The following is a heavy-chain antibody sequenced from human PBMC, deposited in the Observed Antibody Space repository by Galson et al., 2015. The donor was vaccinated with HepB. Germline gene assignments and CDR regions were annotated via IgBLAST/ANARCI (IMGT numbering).Heavy chain of an antibody. CDR3: AREAVTIFGVVRALCDY. Sequence: SVKVSCKASGYTFTSYGISWVRQAPGQGLEWMGWISAYNGNTNYAQKLQGRVTMTTDTSTSTAYMELRSLRSDDTAVYYCAREAVTIFGVVRALCDYWGQGTLVTVSS. J-gene: IGHJ4*02. V-gene: IGHV1-18*01. D-gene: IGHD3-3*01. CDR2: ISAYNGNT. CDR1: GYTFTSYG.